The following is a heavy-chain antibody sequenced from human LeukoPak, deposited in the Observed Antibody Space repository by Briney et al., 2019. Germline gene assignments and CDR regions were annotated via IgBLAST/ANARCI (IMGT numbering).Heavy chain of an antibody. V-gene: IGHV3-23*01. CDR2: ISGSGGST. Sequence: RXSCAASGFTFSSYAMSWVRQAPGKGLEWGSAISGSGGSTYYADCVKGRFTISRDNSKNTLYLQMNSLRAEDTAVYYCAKGDSSGYYYRPGYYFDYWGQGTLVTVSS. CDR1: GFTFSSYA. J-gene: IGHJ4*02. CDR3: AKGDSSGYYYRPGYYFDY. D-gene: IGHD3-22*01.